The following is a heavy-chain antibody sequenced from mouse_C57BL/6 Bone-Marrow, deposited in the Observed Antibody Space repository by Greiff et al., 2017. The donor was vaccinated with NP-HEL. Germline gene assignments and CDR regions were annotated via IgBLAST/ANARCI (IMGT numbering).Heavy chain of an antibody. CDR1: GYTFTDSY. D-gene: IGHD1-1*02. Sequence: LVESGPELVKPGASVKISCKASGYTFTDSYINWVKQRPGQGLEWIGWIYPGSGNTKYNEKFKGKATLTVDTSSSTAYMQLSSLTSEDSAVDFCARDEKLCPDYYALDYWGQGTSVTVSS. J-gene: IGHJ4*01. CDR2: IYPGSGNT. CDR3: ARDEKLCPDYYALDY. V-gene: IGHV1-84*01.